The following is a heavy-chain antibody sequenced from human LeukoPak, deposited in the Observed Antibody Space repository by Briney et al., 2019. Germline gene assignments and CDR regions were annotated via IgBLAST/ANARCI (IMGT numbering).Heavy chain of an antibody. D-gene: IGHD3-10*01. J-gene: IGHJ4*02. V-gene: IGHV3-74*01. CDR2: INPDGTIK. CDR3: ARGGGRVPDY. Sequence: GGSLRLSCAASGFTFRNHWMYWVRQAPGKGLVWVSHINPDGTIKNSADSVKGRFTISRDNAKSTLFLQMNSLGAEVTAVYYCARGGGRVPDYGGQGTLVSVSS. CDR1: GFTFRNHW.